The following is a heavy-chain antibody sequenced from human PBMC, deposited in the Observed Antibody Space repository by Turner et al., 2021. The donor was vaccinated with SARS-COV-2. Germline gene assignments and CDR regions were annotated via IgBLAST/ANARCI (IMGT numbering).Heavy chain of an antibody. J-gene: IGHJ5*02. V-gene: IGHV1-24*01. CDR2: FDPEDGET. Sequence: QVQLVQSGADVKKPGASVKVSCTLSGYTLTELSMYWVRQAPGKGLEWMGGFDPEDGETIYAQKFQGRVTMTEDTSTDTAYMELSSLRSEDTAVYYCATGYQLRVNWFDPWGQGTLVTVSS. CDR1: GYTLTELS. D-gene: IGHD2-2*01. CDR3: ATGYQLRVNWFDP.